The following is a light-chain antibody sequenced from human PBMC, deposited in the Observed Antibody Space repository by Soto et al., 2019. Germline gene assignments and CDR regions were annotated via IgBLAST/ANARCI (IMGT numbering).Light chain of an antibody. CDR1: SSNIGAGYD. CDR3: QSYDSSLSGCV. Sequence: QSALTQPPSVSAAPGQRVTISCTGSSSNIGAGYDVHWYQQLPGTAPKLLIYGNSNRPSGVPDRFSGSKSGTSASLAITGLQAEDEADYYCQSYDSSLSGCVFGTGTKVAVL. J-gene: IGLJ1*01. CDR2: GNS. V-gene: IGLV1-40*01.